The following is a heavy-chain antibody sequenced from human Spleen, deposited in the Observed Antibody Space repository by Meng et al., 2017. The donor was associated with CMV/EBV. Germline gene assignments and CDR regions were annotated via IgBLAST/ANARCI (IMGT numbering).Heavy chain of an antibody. J-gene: IGHJ4*02. Sequence: ASVKVSCKASGYTFTGYYIHWVRQAPGQGLEWMGWINSNSGGTNYAQQFQGRVTLTRDTSINTGYMELTRLTSDDTAVYYCARDNNWGPDYWGQGTLVTVSS. CDR2: INSNSGGT. D-gene: IGHD7-27*01. CDR3: ARDNNWGPDY. CDR1: GYTFTGYY. V-gene: IGHV1-2*02.